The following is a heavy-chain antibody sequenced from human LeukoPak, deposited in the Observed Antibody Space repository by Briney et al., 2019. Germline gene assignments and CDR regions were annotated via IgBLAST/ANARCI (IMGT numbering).Heavy chain of an antibody. J-gene: IGHJ2*01. CDR3: ASASKPDSSSPYWYFDL. CDR1: VHTFNSFG. CDR2: IKRDGSEN. Sequence: GVSVRLPCPASVHTFNSFGTIWVPRAPGKGRVGVANIKRDGSENYYVHSVRGRYTIYRDNAKNALYLQMNRLRAEDPGVYYCASASKPDSSSPYWYFDLWGRGTLVTVSS. V-gene: IGHV3-7*05. D-gene: IGHD6-13*01.